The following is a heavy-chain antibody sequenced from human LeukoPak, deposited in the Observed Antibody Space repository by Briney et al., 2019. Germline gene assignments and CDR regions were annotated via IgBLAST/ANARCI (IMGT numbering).Heavy chain of an antibody. V-gene: IGHV4-59*12. CDR1: GGSISSYY. D-gene: IGHD6-13*01. J-gene: IGHJ6*02. CDR3: ARVAAAADTVSGMDV. CDR2: IYYSGST. Sequence: PSETLSLTCTVSGGSISSYYWSWIRQPPGKGLEWIGYIYYSGSTNYNPSLKSRVTISVDTSKNQFSLKLTSATAADTAVYYCARVAAAADTVSGMDVWGQGTTVTVSS.